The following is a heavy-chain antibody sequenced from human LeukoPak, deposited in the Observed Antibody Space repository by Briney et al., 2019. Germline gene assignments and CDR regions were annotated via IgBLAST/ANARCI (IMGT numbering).Heavy chain of an antibody. CDR3: ARGADYYDSSGYYKLLDY. CDR1: GGTFSSYA. Sequence: GASVKVSCKASGGTFSSYAISWVRQAPGQGLEWMGGIIPIFGTANYAQKFQGRVTITADESTSTAYMELSSLRSEDTAVYYCARGADYYDSSGYYKLLDYWGQGTLATVSS. CDR2: IIPIFGTA. D-gene: IGHD3-22*01. J-gene: IGHJ4*01. V-gene: IGHV1-69*13.